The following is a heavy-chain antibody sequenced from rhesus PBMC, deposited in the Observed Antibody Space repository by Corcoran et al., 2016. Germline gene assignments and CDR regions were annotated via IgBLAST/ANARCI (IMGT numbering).Heavy chain of an antibody. CDR3: ARSVGYFDY. CDR2: IYGCSGNT. Sequence: QVQLQESGPGLVKPSETLSTTCAVSGGPTSSGYGWSWNRQPPGKGLEWIGYIYGCSGNTYYNPSLKSRVTISKDTSKNQFSLKLSSVTAADTAVYYCARSVGYFDYWGQGVLVTVSS. CDR1: GGPTSSGYG. V-gene: IGHV4S7*01. J-gene: IGHJ4*01. D-gene: IGHD2-15*01.